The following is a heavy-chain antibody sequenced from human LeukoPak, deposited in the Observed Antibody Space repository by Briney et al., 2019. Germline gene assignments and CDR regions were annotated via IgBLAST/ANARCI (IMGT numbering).Heavy chain of an antibody. J-gene: IGHJ4*02. CDR3: ARDFRNDYYDSSGYSG. D-gene: IGHD3-22*01. CDR1: GGTFSSYA. CDR2: IIPIFGTA. V-gene: IGHV1-69*13. Sequence: GAAVKVSCKASGGTFSSYAISWVRQAPGQGLEWMGGIIPIFGTANYAQKFQGRVTITADESTSTAYMELSSLRSEDTAVYYCARDFRNDYYDSSGYSGWGQGILVTVSS.